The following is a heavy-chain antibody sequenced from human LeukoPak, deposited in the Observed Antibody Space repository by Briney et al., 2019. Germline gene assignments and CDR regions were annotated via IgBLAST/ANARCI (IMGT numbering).Heavy chain of an antibody. CDR1: GGSISSYY. V-gene: IGHV4-59*12. J-gene: IGHJ5*02. Sequence: SETLSLTCTVSGGSISSYYWSWIRQPPGKGLEWIGYIYYSGSTYYNPSLKSRVTISVDTSKNQFSLKLSSVTAADTAVYYCARVRYFDWLLEFDPWGQGTLVTVSS. D-gene: IGHD3-9*01. CDR2: IYYSGST. CDR3: ARVRYFDWLLEFDP.